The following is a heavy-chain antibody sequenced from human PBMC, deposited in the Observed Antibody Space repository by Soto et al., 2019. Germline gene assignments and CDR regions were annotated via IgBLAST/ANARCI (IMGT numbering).Heavy chain of an antibody. Sequence: QVQLQQWGAGLLKPSETLSLTCAVYGGSFSGYQWSWIRQTPGKGLEWIGEINDSGNINYNPSLKSRVTILVYTAKRQSSRKLSSVTAADTAVYYCARGLILWFGELSRRGGYYYYMDVWGTGTTVTVSS. CDR2: INDSGNI. D-gene: IGHD3-10*01. J-gene: IGHJ6*03. CDR1: GGSFSGYQ. V-gene: IGHV4-34*01. CDR3: ARGLILWFGELSRRGGYYYYMDV.